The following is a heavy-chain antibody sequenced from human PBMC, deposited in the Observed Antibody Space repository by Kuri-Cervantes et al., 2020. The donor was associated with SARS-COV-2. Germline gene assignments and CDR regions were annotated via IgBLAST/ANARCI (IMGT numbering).Heavy chain of an antibody. Sequence: GGSLRLSCAASGFTVSSNYMSWVRQAPGKGLEWVSIIYGGGSTYYADSVKGRFTISRDNSKNTLYLQMNSLRAEDTAVYYCARGYEARYSSSWYLDYWGQETLVTVSS. J-gene: IGHJ4*02. CDR1: GFTVSSNY. CDR2: IYGGGST. V-gene: IGHV3-53*01. CDR3: ARGYEARYSSSWYLDY. D-gene: IGHD6-13*01.